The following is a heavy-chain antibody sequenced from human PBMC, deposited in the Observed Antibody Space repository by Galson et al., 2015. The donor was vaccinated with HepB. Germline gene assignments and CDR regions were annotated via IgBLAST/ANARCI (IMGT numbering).Heavy chain of an antibody. CDR2: IYYSGST. J-gene: IGHJ4*02. V-gene: IGHV4-31*03. CDR1: GGSISSGGYY. D-gene: IGHD3-22*01. CDR3: ARGLREYYDSSGYLGDY. Sequence: TLSLTCTVSGGSISSGGYYWSWIRQHPGKGLEWIGYIYYSGSTYYNPSLKSRVTISVDTSKNQFSLKLSSVTAADTAVYYCARGLREYYDSSGYLGDYWGQGTLVTVSS.